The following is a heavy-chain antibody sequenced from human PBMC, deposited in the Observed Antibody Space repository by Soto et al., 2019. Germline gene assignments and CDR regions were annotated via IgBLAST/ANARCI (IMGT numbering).Heavy chain of an antibody. CDR3: ARATPSHDAFDI. V-gene: IGHV4-34*01. Sequence: SETLSLTCAVYGGSFSGYYWSWIRQPPGKGLEWIGEINHSGSTNYNPSLKSRVTISVDTSKNQFSLKLGSVTAADTAVYYCARATPSHDAFDIWGQGTMVTVSS. CDR1: GGSFSGYY. J-gene: IGHJ3*02. CDR2: INHSGST.